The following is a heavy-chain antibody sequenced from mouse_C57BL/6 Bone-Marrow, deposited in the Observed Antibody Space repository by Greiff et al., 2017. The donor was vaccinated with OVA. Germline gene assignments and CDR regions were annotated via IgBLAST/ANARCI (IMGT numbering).Heavy chain of an antibody. CDR3: ASLIYYGSSLYAMDY. Sequence: VQLQQSGAELVRPGTSVKVSCKASGYAFTNYLIEWVKQRPGQGLEWIGVINPGSGGTNYTEKFKGKATLTADKSSSTAYMQLSSLTSEDSAVYFCASLIYYGSSLYAMDYWGQGTSVTVSS. CDR1: GYAFTNYL. CDR2: INPGSGGT. V-gene: IGHV1-54*01. D-gene: IGHD1-1*01. J-gene: IGHJ4*01.